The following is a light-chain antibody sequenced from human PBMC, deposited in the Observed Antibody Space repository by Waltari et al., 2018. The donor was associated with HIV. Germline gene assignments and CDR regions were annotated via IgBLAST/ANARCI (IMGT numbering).Light chain of an antibody. J-gene: IGLJ3*02. CDR2: EDD. Sequence: ILNQPHSVSESPGKTVIISCTGSSGSVASNYVQWYQLRPGNAPRTVIYEDDKRPSGVPDRFSGSIDGSSNSASLIISGLKPEDEGDYYCQSYDNSNWVFGGGTKLTV. CDR3: QSYDNSNWV. V-gene: IGLV6-57*02. CDR1: SGSVASNY.